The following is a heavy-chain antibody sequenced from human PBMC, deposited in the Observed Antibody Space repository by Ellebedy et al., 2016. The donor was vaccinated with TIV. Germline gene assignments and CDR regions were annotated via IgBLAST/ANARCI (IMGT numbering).Heavy chain of an antibody. Sequence: PGGSLRLSCAASGFTFSGSAMHWVRQASGKGLEWVGRIRSKANSYAKAYAASVKGRFTITRDDSKNTAYLQMNSLKTEDTAVYYCRGVNDYGDYWGQGTLVTVSS. CDR3: RGVNDYGDY. J-gene: IGHJ4*02. D-gene: IGHD3-10*01. V-gene: IGHV3-73*01. CDR2: IRSKANSYAK. CDR1: GFTFSGSA.